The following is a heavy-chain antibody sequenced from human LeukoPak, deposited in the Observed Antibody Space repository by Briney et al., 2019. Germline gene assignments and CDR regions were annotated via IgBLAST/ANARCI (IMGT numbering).Heavy chain of an antibody. CDR2: ISSSGSTI. D-gene: IGHD5-18*01. J-gene: IGHJ4*02. CDR1: GFTFSSYE. V-gene: IGHV3-48*03. Sequence: GESLRLSCAASGFTFSSYEMDWVRQAPGKGLEWVSYISSSGSTIYYADSVKGRFTISRDNAKNSLYLQMNSLRAEDTAVYYCAKIYSYGSRSFDYWGQGTLVIVSS. CDR3: AKIYSYGSRSFDY.